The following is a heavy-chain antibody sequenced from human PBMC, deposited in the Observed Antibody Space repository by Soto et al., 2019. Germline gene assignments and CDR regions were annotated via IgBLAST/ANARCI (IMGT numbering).Heavy chain of an antibody. V-gene: IGHV6-1*01. Sequence: SRTLSLTCAITGDSVSSNSAGWSWVRQSPSRGLEWLGRTYYRSKWYYEYAVSVRGRITINPDTSKNQYSLQLNSVTPEDTAVYFCSRGEQYSGRIFDYRGQGTLVTVSS. D-gene: IGHD1-26*01. CDR1: GDSVSSNSAG. J-gene: IGHJ4*01. CDR2: TYYRSKWYY. CDR3: SRGEQYSGRIFDY.